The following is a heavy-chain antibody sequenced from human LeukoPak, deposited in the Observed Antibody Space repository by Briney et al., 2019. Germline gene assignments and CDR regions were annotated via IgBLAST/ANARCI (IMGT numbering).Heavy chain of an antibody. V-gene: IGHV4-34*01. Sequence: PSQTLSLTCAVYGGSFSGYYWSWIRQPPGKGLEWIGEINHSGSTNYNPSLKSRVTISVDTSKNQFSLKLSSVTAADTAVYYCASRKIRFLASREAFDIWGQGTMVTVSS. CDR2: INHSGST. J-gene: IGHJ3*02. CDR3: ASRKIRFLASREAFDI. CDR1: GGSFSGYY. D-gene: IGHD3-3*01.